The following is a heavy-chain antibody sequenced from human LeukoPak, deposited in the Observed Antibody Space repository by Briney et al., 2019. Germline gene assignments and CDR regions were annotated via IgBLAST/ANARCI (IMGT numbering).Heavy chain of an antibody. CDR1: GGSVSSSSYY. CDR3: ARGTNWFDP. Sequence: PSETLSLTCSVSGGSVSSSSYYWTWIRQLPGKGLEWIGYIYYSGTANYNPSLKSRVIISVDMSKNQFSLKLSSVTAADTAMYYCARGTNWFDPWGQGTLVTVSS. V-gene: IGHV4-61*01. CDR2: IYYSGTA. J-gene: IGHJ5*02.